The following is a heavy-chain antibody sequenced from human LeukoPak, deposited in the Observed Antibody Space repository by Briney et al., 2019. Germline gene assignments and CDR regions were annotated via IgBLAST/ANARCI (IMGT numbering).Heavy chain of an antibody. Sequence: PGGSLRLPCTASGFTFSSYHMDWVRQAPGKGLEWVSSIINSGSHTFYADPVKGRFTISRDNAKDSLYLQMNSLRTEDTAVYYCARVGRISEADFDYWGQGTLVTVSS. CDR3: ARVGRISEADFDY. J-gene: IGHJ4*02. CDR1: GFTFSSYH. CDR2: IINSGSHT. D-gene: IGHD6-19*01. V-gene: IGHV3-21*01.